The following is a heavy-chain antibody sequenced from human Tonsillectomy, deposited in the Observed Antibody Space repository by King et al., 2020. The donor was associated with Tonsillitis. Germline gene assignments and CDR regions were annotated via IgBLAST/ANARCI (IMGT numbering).Heavy chain of an antibody. CDR2: ISGSGDTT. Sequence: VKLVESGGGLVQPGGSLRLSCAASGFTFSSYAMTWVRQAPGKGLEWVSLISGSGDTTYYADSVKGRFTISRDISKNTLYLQMNSLRAEDTAVYYCAKKGLQSSGPYYFDFWGQGTLVAVSS. V-gene: IGHV3-23*04. CDR3: AKKGLQSSGPYYFDF. J-gene: IGHJ4*02. D-gene: IGHD5-24*01. CDR1: GFTFSSYA.